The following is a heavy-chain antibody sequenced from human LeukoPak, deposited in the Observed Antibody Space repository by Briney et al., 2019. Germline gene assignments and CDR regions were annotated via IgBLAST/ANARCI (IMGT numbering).Heavy chain of an antibody. J-gene: IGHJ5*02. CDR1: GFTFSSYG. D-gene: IGHD3-10*01. CDR2: PRYDGSNK. Sequence: GGSLRLSCVASGFTFSSYGMHWVRQAPGKGLEWVAFPRYDGSNKYYADSVKGRFTISRDNSKNTLYLQMNSLRAEDTAVYYCAKDRGYYGSGPNWFDPWGQGTLVAVSS. CDR3: AKDRGYYGSGPNWFDP. V-gene: IGHV3-30*02.